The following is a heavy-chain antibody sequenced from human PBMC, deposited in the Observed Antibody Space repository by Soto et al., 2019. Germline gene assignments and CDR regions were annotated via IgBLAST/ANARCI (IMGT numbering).Heavy chain of an antibody. CDR3: ARSYCSSTSCYAVGYFVY. CDR2: MYYSGNI. CDR1: GGSIRMSSYY. J-gene: IGHJ4*02. V-gene: IGHV4-39*02. D-gene: IGHD2-2*01. Sequence: QLQLQESGPGLVKPSETLSLTCSVSGGSIRMSSYYWGWIRQSPGKVLEWIGSMYYSGNIYYNPHLKRRVTISVDTSKNLFSLGLRSVTAADSAVYYCARSYCSSTSCYAVGYFVYWGQGTLVTVSS.